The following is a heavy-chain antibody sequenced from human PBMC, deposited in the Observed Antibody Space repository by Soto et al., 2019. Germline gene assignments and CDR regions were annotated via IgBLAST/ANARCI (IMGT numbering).Heavy chain of an antibody. V-gene: IGHV3-23*01. CDR3: AKPRKAPGEWLPYYYGIDV. CDR2: ISGSGGST. Sequence: PGGSLRLSCAASGFTFSSYAMSWVRQAPGKGLEWVSAISGSGGSTYYADSVKGRFTISRDNSKNTLYLQMNSLRAEDTAVYYCAKPRKAPGEWLPYYYGIDVSGQGTTVTGSS. J-gene: IGHJ6*02. CDR1: GFTFSSYA. D-gene: IGHD3-3*01.